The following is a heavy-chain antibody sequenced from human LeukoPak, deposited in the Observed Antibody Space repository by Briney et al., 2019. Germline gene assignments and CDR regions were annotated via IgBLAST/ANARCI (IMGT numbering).Heavy chain of an antibody. V-gene: IGHV3-30*03. CDR1: GFTFSSYS. D-gene: IGHD6-19*01. Sequence: GGSLRLSCAASGFTFSSYSMNWVRQAPGKGLEWVAVISYDGSNKYYADSVKGRFTISRDNSKNTLYLQMNSLRAEDTAVYYCARDRKGGSGWTLFDYWGQGTLVTVSS. J-gene: IGHJ4*02. CDR2: ISYDGSNK. CDR3: ARDRKGGSGWTLFDY.